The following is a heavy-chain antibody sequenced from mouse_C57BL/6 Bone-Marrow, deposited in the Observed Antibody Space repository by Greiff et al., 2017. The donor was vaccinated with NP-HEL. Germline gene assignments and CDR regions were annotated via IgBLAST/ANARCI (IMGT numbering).Heavy chain of an antibody. Sequence: QVQLQQSGPGLVQPSQSLSITCTVSGFSLTSYGVHWVRQSPGKGLAWLGVIWSGGSTDYNAAFISSLSISKDNSKSQVFLKMNSLQADDTAIYYCARKRLTGRVYAMDYWGQGTSVTVSS. CDR1: GFSLTSYG. J-gene: IGHJ4*01. CDR3: ARKRLTGRVYAMDY. D-gene: IGHD4-1*01. CDR2: IWSGGST. V-gene: IGHV2-2*01.